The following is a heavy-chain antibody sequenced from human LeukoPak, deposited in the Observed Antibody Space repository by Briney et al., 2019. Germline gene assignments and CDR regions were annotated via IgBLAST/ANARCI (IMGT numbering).Heavy chain of an antibody. D-gene: IGHD3-22*01. CDR2: IYTSGST. Sequence: SETLSLTCTVSGGSISSYYWSWIRQPAGKGLEWIGRIYTSGSTNYNPSLKSRVTMSVDTSKNQFSLKLSSVTAADTAVYYCARAPVGGRSGYYYAGYFQHWGQGTLVTVSS. CDR1: GGSISSYY. CDR3: ARAPVGGRSGYYYAGYFQH. V-gene: IGHV4-4*07. J-gene: IGHJ1*01.